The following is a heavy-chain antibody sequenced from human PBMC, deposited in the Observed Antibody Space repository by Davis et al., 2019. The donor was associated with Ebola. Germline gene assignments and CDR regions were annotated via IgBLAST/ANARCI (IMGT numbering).Heavy chain of an antibody. CDR2: IKQDGSEK. D-gene: IGHD6-6*01. V-gene: IGHV3-7*03. CDR3: ASSSSPDY. Sequence: GESLKISCAASGFTFSSYWMSWVRQAPGKGLEWVANIKQDGSEKYYVDSVKGRFTISRDNAKNSLYLQMNSLRAEDTAVYYCASSSSPDYWGQGTLVTVSS. J-gene: IGHJ4*02. CDR1: GFTFSSYW.